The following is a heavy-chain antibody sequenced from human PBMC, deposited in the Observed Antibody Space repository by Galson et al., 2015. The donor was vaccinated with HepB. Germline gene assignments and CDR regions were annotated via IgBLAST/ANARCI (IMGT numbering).Heavy chain of an antibody. CDR2: IYYSGTT. V-gene: IGHV4-59*01. D-gene: IGHD3-10*01. J-gene: IGHJ4*02. CDR3: ARNFLTWNYYGAGGFDF. Sequence: ETLSLTCTVSGGSINSYYWSWIRQPPGKGLEWIGYIYYSGTTNYNPSLKSRVTILVDTSKNQFPLKLTSVTAADTAVYYCARNFLTWNYYGAGGFDFWGQGALVTVSS. CDR1: GGSINSYY.